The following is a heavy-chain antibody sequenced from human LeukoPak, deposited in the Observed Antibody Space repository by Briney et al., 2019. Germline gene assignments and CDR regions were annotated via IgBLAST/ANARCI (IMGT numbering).Heavy chain of an antibody. Sequence: GGSLRLSCAASEFIFSNYWMSWVRQGPGEGPEWVANINQGGSEKYYVDSVKGRFTISRDNAKNSLDLQMNSLRVEDTAIYYCARLVVPPGNRGWYYEHWGQGTLVTVSP. CDR1: EFIFSNYW. V-gene: IGHV3-7*03. D-gene: IGHD2-2*01. CDR2: INQGGSEK. J-gene: IGHJ4*02. CDR3: ARLVVPPGNRGWYYEH.